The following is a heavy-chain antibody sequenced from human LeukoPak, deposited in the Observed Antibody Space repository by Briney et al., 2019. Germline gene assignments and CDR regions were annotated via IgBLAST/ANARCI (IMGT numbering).Heavy chain of an antibody. J-gene: IGHJ4*02. CDR3: ARGRGLFGVVIPRDYYFDY. Sequence: LETLSLTCTVSGGSISSYYGSWIRQPPGKGLEWIGYIYYSGSTNYNPSLKSRVTISVDTSKNQFSLKVSSVTAADTAVYYCARGRGLFGVVIPRDYYFDYWGQGTLVTVSS. D-gene: IGHD3-3*01. CDR2: IYYSGST. CDR1: GGSISSYY. V-gene: IGHV4-59*01.